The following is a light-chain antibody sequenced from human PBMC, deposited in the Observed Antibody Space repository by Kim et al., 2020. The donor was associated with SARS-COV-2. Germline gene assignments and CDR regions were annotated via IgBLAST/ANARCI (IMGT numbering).Light chain of an antibody. Sequence: ASVRDRVTLTCRASQSISNYLNWYQQKPGTAPKLLIYAASSLQSGVPSRFSGSGSGTDFTLTISSLQPEDFATYYCQQSYGTPPYTFGQGTKLEI. J-gene: IGKJ2*01. CDR3: QQSYGTPPYT. V-gene: IGKV1-39*01. CDR1: QSISNY. CDR2: AAS.